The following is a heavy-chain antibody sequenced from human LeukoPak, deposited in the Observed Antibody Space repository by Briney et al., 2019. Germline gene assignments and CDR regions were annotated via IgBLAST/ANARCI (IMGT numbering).Heavy chain of an antibody. J-gene: IGHJ6*04. Sequence: GGSLRLSCVVSGFTFSSYAMHWVRQAPGKGLEWVAVISYDGSNKYYADSVKGRFTISRDNSKNTLYLQMNSLRAEDTAVYYCASSVAAGHYYYYGMDVWGKGTTVTVSS. D-gene: IGHD6-13*01. V-gene: IGHV3-30*04. CDR1: GFTFSSYA. CDR2: ISYDGSNK. CDR3: ASSVAAGHYYYYGMDV.